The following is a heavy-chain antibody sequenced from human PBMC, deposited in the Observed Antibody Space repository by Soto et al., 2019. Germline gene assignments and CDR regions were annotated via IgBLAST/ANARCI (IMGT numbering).Heavy chain of an antibody. J-gene: IGHJ4*02. Sequence: GGSLRLSFAASGFTFSSYALRWVRQVPGKGLEWVSAISGSGSSTYYAESVKGQFTIARDNSKNTLYLQMNSLRAEDTAVYYCAKGRGYCSSTSCYVGSDYWGQGTLVTVSS. CDR3: AKGRGYCSSTSCYVGSDY. CDR1: GFTFSSYA. CDR2: ISGSGSST. D-gene: IGHD2-2*01. V-gene: IGHV3-23*01.